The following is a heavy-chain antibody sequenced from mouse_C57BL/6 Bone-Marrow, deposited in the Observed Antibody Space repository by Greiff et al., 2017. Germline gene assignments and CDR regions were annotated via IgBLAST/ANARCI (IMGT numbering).Heavy chain of an antibody. CDR1: GYTFTNYW. CDR2: IYPGGGYT. CDR3: ARRALYGSSPYWYFDV. J-gene: IGHJ1*03. Sequence: VQLQQSGAELVRPGTSVKMSCKASGYTFTNYWIGWAKQRPGHGLEWIGDIYPGGGYTNYNEKFKGKATLTADKSSSTAYMQFSSLTSEDSAIYYCARRALYGSSPYWYFDVWGTGTTVTVSS. D-gene: IGHD1-1*01. V-gene: IGHV1-63*01.